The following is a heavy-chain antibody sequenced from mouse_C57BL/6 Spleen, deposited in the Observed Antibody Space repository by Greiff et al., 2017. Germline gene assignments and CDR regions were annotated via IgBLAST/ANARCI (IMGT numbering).Heavy chain of an antibody. CDR3: ARSCYYFGSSYRMDY. Sequence: QVQLQQPGAELVKPGASVTLSCKASGYTFTSYWMHWVKQRPGQGLEWIGMIHPNSGSTTYNEKFKSKATLTVDKSSSTAYMQLSSLTSEDSAVYCCARSCYYFGSSYRMDYWGQGTSVTVSS. CDR2: IHPNSGST. CDR1: GYTFTSYW. J-gene: IGHJ4*01. D-gene: IGHD1-1*01. V-gene: IGHV1-64*01.